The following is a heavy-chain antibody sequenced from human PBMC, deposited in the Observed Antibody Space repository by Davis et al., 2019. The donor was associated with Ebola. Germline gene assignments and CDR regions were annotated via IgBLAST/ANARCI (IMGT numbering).Heavy chain of an antibody. D-gene: IGHD3-9*01. CDR3: ARDGGPFDYLVSFDY. CDR1: GFTVSSHY. CDR2: ICSGDDA. Sequence: PGGSLRLSCAGSGFTVSSHYMSWVRQAPGKGLEWLSVICSGDDAYYADSVKGRFTISRDNSKNTLYLQMNNLRAEDTAVYYCARDGGPFDYLVSFDYWGQGTLVTVSS. V-gene: IGHV3-53*01. J-gene: IGHJ4*02.